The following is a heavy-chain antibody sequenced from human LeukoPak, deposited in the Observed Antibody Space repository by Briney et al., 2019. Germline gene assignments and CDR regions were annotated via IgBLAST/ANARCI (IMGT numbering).Heavy chain of an antibody. V-gene: IGHV1-2*05. D-gene: IGHD5-18*01. CDR3: ASLHTTAMVISYAFDI. J-gene: IGHJ3*02. CDR2: INPNSGGT. CDR1: GYTFTGYY. Sequence: ASVKVSCKASGYTFTGYYMHWVRQAPGQGLDWMGRINPNSGGTNYAQKFQGRVTMTRDTTISTAYMELSRLRSDDTDVYYCASLHTTAMVISYAFDIWGQGTMVTVSS.